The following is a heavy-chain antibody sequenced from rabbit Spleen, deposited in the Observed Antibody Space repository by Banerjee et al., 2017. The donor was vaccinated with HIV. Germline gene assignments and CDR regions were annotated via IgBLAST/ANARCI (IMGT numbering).Heavy chain of an antibody. CDR2: INAVTGKA. CDR3: ARGDYVGNGGGGYPSSL. D-gene: IGHD8-1*01. J-gene: IGHJ4*01. Sequence: QEQLVESGGGLVKPEGSLKLSCTASGFSFSNKAVMCWVRQAPGKGLEWIACINAVTGKAVYASWAKGRSAFSNASSTTVTLQLSSLTAADTATYFCARGDYVGNGGGGYPSSLWGPGTLVTVS. V-gene: IGHV1S45*01. CDR1: GFSFSNKAV.